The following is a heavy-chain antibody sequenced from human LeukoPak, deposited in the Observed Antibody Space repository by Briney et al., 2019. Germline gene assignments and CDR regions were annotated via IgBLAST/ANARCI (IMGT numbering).Heavy chain of an antibody. V-gene: IGHV3-11*01. CDR1: GFIFSDYY. CDR2: INRGGTNT. J-gene: IGHJ5*02. CDR3: ARDGAGLDP. Sequence: PGGSLRLSCAASGFIFSDYYMSWIRQAPGKGLEWISYINRGGTNTHYADSVRGRFSISRDNAKNSLFLQMNSLSAEDTAIYYCARDGAGLDPWGQEVLVTVSS.